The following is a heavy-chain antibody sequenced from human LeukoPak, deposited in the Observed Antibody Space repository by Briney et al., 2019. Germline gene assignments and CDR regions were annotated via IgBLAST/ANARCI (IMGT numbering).Heavy chain of an antibody. V-gene: IGHV3-11*04. CDR2: ISSSGSTI. Sequence: GGSLRLSCAASGFTFSDYYMSWIRQAPGKGLEWVSYISSSGSTIYYTDSVKGRFTISRDNAKNSLYLQMNSLRAEDTAVYYCARDRVSSPGDAFDIWGQGTMVTVSS. CDR1: GFTFSDYY. CDR3: ARDRVSSPGDAFDI. D-gene: IGHD3-10*01. J-gene: IGHJ3*02.